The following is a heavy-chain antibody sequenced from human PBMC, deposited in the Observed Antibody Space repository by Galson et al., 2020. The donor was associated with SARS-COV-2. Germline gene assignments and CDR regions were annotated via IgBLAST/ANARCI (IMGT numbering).Heavy chain of an antibody. J-gene: IGHJ4*02. D-gene: IGHD6-19*01. V-gene: IGHV1-3*01. CDR3: ARDLDSSVWYGLDN. Sequence: ASVKVSCKASGYTFNSYLIHWVRQAPGQRLEWMGWINPDNGNTKYSQELQGRVTITGDTSATTVYMELSSPRSEDTAVYYCARDLDSSVWYGLDNWGQGTLVTVSS. CDR2: INPDNGNT. CDR1: GYTFNSYL.